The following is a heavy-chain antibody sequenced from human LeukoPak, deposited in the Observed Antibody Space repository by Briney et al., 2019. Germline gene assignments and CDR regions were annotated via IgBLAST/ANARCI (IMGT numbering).Heavy chain of an antibody. Sequence: SETLSLTCTVSGVSIGGYYWSWLRQPPGKGLEWLGYTHHSGTTNYNSSVGSRLTTSVDTSRKQVSLKLSSATAADTAVYYCARHSADRAFDIWGQGTMVTVSS. CDR2: THHSGTT. V-gene: IGHV4-59*08. J-gene: IGHJ3*02. D-gene: IGHD6-25*01. CDR1: GVSIGGYY. CDR3: ARHSADRAFDI.